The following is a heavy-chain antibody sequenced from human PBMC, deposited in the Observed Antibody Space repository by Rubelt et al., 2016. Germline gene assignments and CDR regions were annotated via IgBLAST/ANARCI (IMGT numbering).Heavy chain of an antibody. CDR3: TGGRQYASSYYRADDY. CDR1: GFIFRSYG. CDR2: ISTGGGTS. J-gene: IGHJ4*02. Sequence: VQLVESGGGVVQPGRSLRLSCAASGFIFRSYGMYWVRQAPGQGLEWVSSISTGGGTSYYADSVKGRFTVSRDNTKNALYLQMKSLRAEDTAVYYCTGGRQYASSYYRADDYWGQGTLVTVSS. D-gene: IGHD1-26*01. V-gene: IGHV3-48*04.